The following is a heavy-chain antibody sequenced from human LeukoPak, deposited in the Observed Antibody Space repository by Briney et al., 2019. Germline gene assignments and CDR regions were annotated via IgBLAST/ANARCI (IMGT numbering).Heavy chain of an antibody. CDR3: ARDKYGTYFDS. Sequence: GGSLRLSCAASGFTFSSYWMDWVRQAPGKGLEWVANIKPDGSEKYHVDSVKGRFTISRDNAKHSLYLQMNSLRVEDTAVYYCARDKYGTYFDSWGQGTLATPSS. V-gene: IGHV3-7*04. D-gene: IGHD4-17*01. J-gene: IGHJ4*02. CDR2: IKPDGSEK. CDR1: GFTFSSYW.